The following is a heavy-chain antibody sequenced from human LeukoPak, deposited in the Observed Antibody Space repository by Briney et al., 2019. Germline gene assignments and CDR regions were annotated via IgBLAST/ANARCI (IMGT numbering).Heavy chain of an antibody. CDR3: ARVAPSSWPHYYYYGMDV. CDR2: ISISSSYI. V-gene: IGHV3-21*01. D-gene: IGHD6-13*01. CDR1: GFTFISYS. Sequence: GGSLRLSCAASGFTFISYSMNWVRQAPGKGLEWVSSISISSSYIYYADSVNGRFTISRDNAKNALYLQMNSLRAEDTAVYYCARVAPSSWPHYYYYGMDVWGQGTTVTVSS. J-gene: IGHJ6*02.